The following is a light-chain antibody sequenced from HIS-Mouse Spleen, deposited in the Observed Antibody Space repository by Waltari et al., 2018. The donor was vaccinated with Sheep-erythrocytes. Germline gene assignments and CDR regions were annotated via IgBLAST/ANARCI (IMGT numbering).Light chain of an antibody. Sequence: SSELTQPPSVSVSPGQTASITCSGDKLGDKYACWYQQKPGQSPVLVIYQDTKRPSGIPARFAGSHSGNTATLTISGTQAMDEADYYCQAWDSSIVVFGGGTKLTVL. CDR3: QAWDSSIVV. CDR1: KLGDKY. V-gene: IGLV3-1*01. J-gene: IGLJ2*01. CDR2: QDT.